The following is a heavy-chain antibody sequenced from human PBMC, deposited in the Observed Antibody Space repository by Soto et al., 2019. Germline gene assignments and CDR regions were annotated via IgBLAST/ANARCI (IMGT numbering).Heavy chain of an antibody. CDR1: GFTFSSYA. D-gene: IGHD6-19*01. Sequence: GGSLRLSCAASGFTFSSYAMSWVRQAPGKGLEWVSAISGSGGSTYYADSVKGRFTISRDNSKNTLYLQMNSLRAEDTAVYYCAKDEGRAVAGWPPDAFDIWGKGTMVTVSS. J-gene: IGHJ3*02. V-gene: IGHV3-23*01. CDR3: AKDEGRAVAGWPPDAFDI. CDR2: ISGSGGST.